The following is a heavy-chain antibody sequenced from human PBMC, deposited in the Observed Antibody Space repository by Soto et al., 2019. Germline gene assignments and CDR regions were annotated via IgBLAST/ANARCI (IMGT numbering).Heavy chain of an antibody. CDR1: GFTFSSYA. D-gene: IGHD3-22*01. Sequence: GGSLRLSCAASGFTFSSYAMSWVRQAPGKGLEWVSAISGSGGSTYYADSVKGRFTISRDNSKNTLYLQMNSLRAEDTAVYYCAKGSYDSSGYLYYFDYWGQGTLVTVSS. CDR3: AKGSYDSSGYLYYFDY. V-gene: IGHV3-23*01. J-gene: IGHJ4*02. CDR2: ISGSGGST.